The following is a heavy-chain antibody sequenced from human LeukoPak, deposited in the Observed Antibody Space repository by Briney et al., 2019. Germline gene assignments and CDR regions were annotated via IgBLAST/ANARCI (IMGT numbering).Heavy chain of an antibody. CDR3: ARAPVYSSSWYDYYYYYGMDV. V-gene: IGHV1-2*02. J-gene: IGHJ6*02. CDR1: RYTFTGYY. Sequence: ASVKVSCKASRYTFTGYYMHWVRQAPGQGLEWMGWINPNSGGTNYAQKFQGRVTMTRDTSISTAYMELSRLRSDDTAVYYSARAPVYSSSWYDYYYYYGMDVWGQGTTVTVSS. D-gene: IGHD6-13*01. CDR2: INPNSGGT.